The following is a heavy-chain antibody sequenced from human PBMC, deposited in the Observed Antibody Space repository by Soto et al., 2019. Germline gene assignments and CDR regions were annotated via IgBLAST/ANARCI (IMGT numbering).Heavy chain of an antibody. Sequence: QVQLVQSGAEVRKPGASVKVSCKASGYTFTAYYMHWVRQAPGQGLEWMGLVNSNSGGATYAQNFQGRVTMTRDTSITTAYMELSRLRSDDTAVYYCARGTGGSSGYFYVGYWGQGTLVTVSS. CDR3: ARGTGGSSGYFYVGY. CDR1: GYTFTAYY. J-gene: IGHJ4*02. CDR2: VNSNSGGA. V-gene: IGHV1-2*02. D-gene: IGHD3-22*01.